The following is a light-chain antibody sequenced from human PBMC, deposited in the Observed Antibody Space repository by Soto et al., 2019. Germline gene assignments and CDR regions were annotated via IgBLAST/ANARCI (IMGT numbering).Light chain of an antibody. CDR2: STS. CDR1: QGIRSF. Sequence: QMTQSPSSLSASVGDRVTITCRASQGIRSFLNWYQQKLGKAPKLLIYSTSHLQSGVPSRFSGSGSGTDFTLTISSLQPEYFATYYCQQSYNSPQTFGQGTKVEI. CDR3: QQSYNSPQT. V-gene: IGKV1-39*01. J-gene: IGKJ1*01.